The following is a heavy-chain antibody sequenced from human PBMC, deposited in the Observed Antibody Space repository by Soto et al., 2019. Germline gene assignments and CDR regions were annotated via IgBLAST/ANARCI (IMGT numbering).Heavy chain of an antibody. D-gene: IGHD3-9*01. J-gene: IGHJ4*02. Sequence: QVQLVESGGGLVKPGGSLRLSCAASGFTFSDYYMSWIRQAPGKGLEWISYINSRSTYIEYADSVKGRFTISRDNAKNSLYLQMNSLRAEDTAVYYCARMIYDVLTGHYNQNFDYWGQGTLVTVSS. CDR2: INSRSTYI. CDR1: GFTFSDYY. CDR3: ARMIYDVLTGHYNQNFDY. V-gene: IGHV3-11*05.